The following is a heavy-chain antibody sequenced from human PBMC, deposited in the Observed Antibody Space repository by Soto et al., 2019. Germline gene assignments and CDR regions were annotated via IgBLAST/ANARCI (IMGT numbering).Heavy chain of an antibody. D-gene: IGHD3-22*01. Sequence: SETQSLTCAVSGDSIDTDYYWSLIRQPPGKGLEWIGHIYYTGGTFYSPSLKSRLALSVDTSKNQFSLRLSSVTAADTAVYYCARDTASKDYDSHSYYPHFDSWGQGALVTVSS. V-gene: IGHV4-30-4*01. CDR2: IYYTGGT. CDR3: ARDTASKDYDSHSYYPHFDS. CDR1: GDSIDTDYY. J-gene: IGHJ5*01.